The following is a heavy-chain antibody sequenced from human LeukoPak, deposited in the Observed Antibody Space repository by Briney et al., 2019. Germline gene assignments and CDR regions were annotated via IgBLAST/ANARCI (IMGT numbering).Heavy chain of an antibody. CDR3: ARLCADGRTTIY. D-gene: IGHD2/OR15-2a*01. Sequence: SETLSLTCTVSGGSISSSSYYWGWIRQPPGKGLEWIGSIYYSGSTYYNPSLKSRVTISVDTSKNQFSLKLSSVTAADTAVYYCARLCADGRTTIYWGQGTLVTVSS. CDR1: GGSISSSSYY. V-gene: IGHV4-39*01. J-gene: IGHJ4*02. CDR2: IYYSGST.